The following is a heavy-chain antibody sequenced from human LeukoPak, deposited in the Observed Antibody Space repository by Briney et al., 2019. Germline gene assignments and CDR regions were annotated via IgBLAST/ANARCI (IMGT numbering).Heavy chain of an antibody. D-gene: IGHD4-23*01. CDR1: GFTFSNYS. Sequence: GGSLRLSCAASGFTFSNYSMSWVRQAPGKGLEWVSGVISGGGSPYYADSVKGRFTISRDNSKNTLYLQMNSLRAEDTAVYYCAKSYGGNLTDAFDIWGQGTMVTVSS. CDR2: VISGGGSP. V-gene: IGHV3-23*01. J-gene: IGHJ3*02. CDR3: AKSYGGNLTDAFDI.